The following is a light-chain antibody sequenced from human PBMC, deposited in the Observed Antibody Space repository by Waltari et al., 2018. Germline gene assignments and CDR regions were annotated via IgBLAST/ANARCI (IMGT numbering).Light chain of an antibody. CDR1: SPNIAGHA. CDR2: RDH. CDR3: SSWDDSLQGWL. V-gene: IGLV1-44*01. J-gene: IGLJ3*02. Sequence: QSVLTQPPSASGTPGQRVTISCSGSSPNIAGHAVYWYQQPPGTAPKLLIYRDHQRPSGVPERFSGSRSGASASLAISGLQSDDEADYYCSSWDDSLQGWLFGGGTKLTVL.